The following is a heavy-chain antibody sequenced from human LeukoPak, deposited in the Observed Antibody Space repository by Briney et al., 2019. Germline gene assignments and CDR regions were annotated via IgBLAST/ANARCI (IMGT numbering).Heavy chain of an antibody. V-gene: IGHV3-33*01. CDR1: GFTLSNYG. D-gene: IGHD2-15*01. Sequence: PGGSLRLSCAASGFTLSNYGMHWVRQAPGKGLEWVAVIWYDGSRKYYADSVKGRFTISRDNSKNTLYLQMNSLRAEDTAVYYCATTQTTPFYFDYWGQGTLVTVSS. CDR3: ATTQTTPFYFDY. CDR2: IWYDGSRK. J-gene: IGHJ4*02.